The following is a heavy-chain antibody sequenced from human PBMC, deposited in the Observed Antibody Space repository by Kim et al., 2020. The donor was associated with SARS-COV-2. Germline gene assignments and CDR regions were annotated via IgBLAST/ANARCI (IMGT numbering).Heavy chain of an antibody. V-gene: IGHV1-18*01. J-gene: IGHJ6*03. Sequence: ASVKVSCKPSGYTFTSYGISWVRQAPGQGLEWMGWISAYNGNTNYAQKLQGRVTMTTDTSTSTAYMELRSLRSDDTAVYYCARVGYCSSTSCYLGHYYYYYYMDVWGKGTTVTVSS. CDR2: ISAYNGNT. D-gene: IGHD2-2*01. CDR1: GYTFTSYG. CDR3: ARVGYCSSTSCYLGHYYYYYYMDV.